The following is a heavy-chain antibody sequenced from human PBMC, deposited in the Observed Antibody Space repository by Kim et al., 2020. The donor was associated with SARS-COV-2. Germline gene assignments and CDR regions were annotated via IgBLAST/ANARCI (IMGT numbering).Heavy chain of an antibody. CDR1: GGSFSGYY. Sequence: SETLSLTCAVYGGSFSGYYWSWIRQPPGKGLEWIGEINHSGSTNYNPSLKSRVTISVDTSKNQFSLKLSSVTAADTAVYYCAREALIVVVTGGWFDPWGQGTLVTVAS. J-gene: IGHJ5*02. CDR3: AREALIVVVTGGWFDP. CDR2: INHSGST. D-gene: IGHD2-21*02. V-gene: IGHV4-34*01.